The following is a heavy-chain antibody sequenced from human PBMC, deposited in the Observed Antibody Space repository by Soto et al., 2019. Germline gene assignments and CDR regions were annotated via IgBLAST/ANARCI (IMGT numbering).Heavy chain of an antibody. CDR1: GGSISSGGYY. J-gene: IGHJ6*02. Sequence: SETLSLTCTVSGGSISSGGYYWSWIRQHPGKGLEWIGYIYFCGSTYYNLSLKSRVTISVDTSKNQFSLKLSSVTAADTAVYYCARDARNYYDILGPYGMDVWGQGTTVTVSS. V-gene: IGHV4-31*03. D-gene: IGHD3-9*01. CDR3: ARDARNYYDILGPYGMDV. CDR2: IYFCGST.